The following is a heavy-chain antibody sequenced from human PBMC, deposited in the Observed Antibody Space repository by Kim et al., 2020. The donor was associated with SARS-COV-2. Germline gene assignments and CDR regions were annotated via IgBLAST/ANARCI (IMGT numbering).Heavy chain of an antibody. CDR1: GFAFSTYA. J-gene: IGHJ4*02. CDR2: FTGGTGST. V-gene: IGHV3-23*01. D-gene: IGHD1-26*01. Sequence: GGSLRHSCAASGFAFSTYAMTWVRQAPGKGLEWVSTFTGGTGSTSYADSVKGRFTISRDNSKNTLSLQMNSLRVEDTAVYYCARGGVNLGDYWGQGTLVT. CDR3: ARGGVNLGDY.